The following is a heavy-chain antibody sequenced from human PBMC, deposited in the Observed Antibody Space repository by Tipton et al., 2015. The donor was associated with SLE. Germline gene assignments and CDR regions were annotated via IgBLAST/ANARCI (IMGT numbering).Heavy chain of an antibody. J-gene: IGHJ3*02. CDR2: IYTSGST. CDR1: GGSISSGSYY. CDR3: ARGVHILTGYSSWDAFDI. D-gene: IGHD3-9*01. Sequence: TLSLTCTVSGGSISSGSYYWSWIRQPAGKGLEWIGYIYTSGSTNYNPSLKSRVTISVDTSKHQVSLKLSSVTAADTAVYYCARGVHILTGYSSWDAFDIWGQGTMVSVSS. V-gene: IGHV4-61*09.